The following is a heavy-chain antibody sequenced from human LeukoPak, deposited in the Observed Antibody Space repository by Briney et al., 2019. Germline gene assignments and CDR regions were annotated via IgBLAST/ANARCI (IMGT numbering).Heavy chain of an antibody. CDR2: IYSGGST. V-gene: IGHV3-53*01. Sequence: GGSLRLSCAASGFTFSSYWMSWVRQAPGKGLEWVSVIYSGGSTYYADSVKGRFTISRDNSKNTLYLQMNSLRAEDTAVYYCARAISGSYFRGAFDIWGQGTMVTVSS. CDR1: GFTFSSYW. J-gene: IGHJ3*02. CDR3: ARAISGSYFRGAFDI. D-gene: IGHD1-26*01.